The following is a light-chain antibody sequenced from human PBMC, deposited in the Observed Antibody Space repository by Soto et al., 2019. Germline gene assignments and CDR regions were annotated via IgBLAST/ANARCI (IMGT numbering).Light chain of an antibody. CDR2: AVT. V-gene: IGLV2-14*01. J-gene: IGLJ1*01. CDR3: SSYTSSSTL. CDR1: SSDVGGYNY. Sequence: QSALAQPASVSGSPGQSITISFTGTSSDVGGYNYVSWYQQHPGKAPKLMIYAVTDRPSGVSSRFSGSKSGNTASLTISGLQAEDEADYYCSSYTSSSTLFGTGTKVNVL.